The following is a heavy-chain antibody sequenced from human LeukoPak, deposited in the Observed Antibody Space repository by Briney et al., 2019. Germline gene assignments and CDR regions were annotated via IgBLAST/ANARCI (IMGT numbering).Heavy chain of an antibody. V-gene: IGHV4-34*01. CDR1: GGSFSGYY. J-gene: IGHJ4*02. D-gene: IGHD3-10*01. CDR2: INHSGST. Sequence: SETLSLTCAVYGGSFSGYYWSWLRQPPGKGLEWIGEINHSGSTHYTPSLKSRVTISIDTSKNQFSLKLSYVPAADTAVYYCARGRLYYGSGSYYVDYWGQGTLVTVFS. CDR3: ARGRLYYGSGSYYVDY.